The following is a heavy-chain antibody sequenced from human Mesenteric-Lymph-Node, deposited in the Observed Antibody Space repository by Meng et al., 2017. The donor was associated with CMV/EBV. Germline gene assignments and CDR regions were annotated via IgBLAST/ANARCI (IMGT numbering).Heavy chain of an antibody. Sequence: ASGFSFSDYYMSWIRQAPGKGLEWLSYISSSGSVKSYADSVKGRFTISRDNAKNSLYLEMNRLSAEDTAIYYCAADGTTWHSGWFDPWGQGTLVTVSS. D-gene: IGHD1-14*01. J-gene: IGHJ5*02. CDR1: GFSFSDYY. CDR2: ISSSGSVK. CDR3: AADGTTWHSGWFDP. V-gene: IGHV3-11*01.